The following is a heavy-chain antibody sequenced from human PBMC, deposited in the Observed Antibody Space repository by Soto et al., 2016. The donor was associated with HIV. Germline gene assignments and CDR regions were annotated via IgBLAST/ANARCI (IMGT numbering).Heavy chain of an antibody. V-gene: IGHV3-20*04. CDR1: GFTFDDYG. Sequence: EVQLVESGGGVVRPGGSLRLSCAASGFTFDDYGMSWVRQAPGKGLEWVSGINWNGGSTGYVDSVKGRFTISRDNAKNSLYLQMNSLRVEDTALYYCARDRGYYYGSGSSKAVYYYGMDVWGQGTTVTVSS. CDR3: ARDRGYYYGSGSSKAVYYYGMDV. J-gene: IGHJ6*02. D-gene: IGHD3-10*01. CDR2: INWNGGST.